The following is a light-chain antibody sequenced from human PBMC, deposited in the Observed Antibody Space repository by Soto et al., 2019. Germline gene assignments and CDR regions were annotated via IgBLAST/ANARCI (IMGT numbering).Light chain of an antibody. Sequence: EIVLTQSPGTLSLSPGERATLSCRASQSVSSSYLAWYQQKPGQATKLLIYGASSRATGIPYRFSGSGSGTDFTLTISRLEPEDFAVYYCQQYGSSPVTFGQGTKVEIK. V-gene: IGKV3-20*01. CDR1: QSVSSSY. CDR2: GAS. CDR3: QQYGSSPVT. J-gene: IGKJ1*01.